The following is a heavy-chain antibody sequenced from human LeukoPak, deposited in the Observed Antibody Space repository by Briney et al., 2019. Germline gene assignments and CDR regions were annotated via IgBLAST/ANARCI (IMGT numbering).Heavy chain of an antibody. CDR1: GYTFTSYG. Sequence: ASVKVSCRASGYTFTSYGISWVRQAPGQGLERMGWISAYNGNTNYAQKLQGRVTMTTDTSTSTAYMELRSLRSDDTAVYYCARDLGWFGEIYAFDIWGQGTMVTVSS. CDR3: ARDLGWFGEIYAFDI. D-gene: IGHD3-10*01. V-gene: IGHV1-18*01. J-gene: IGHJ3*02. CDR2: ISAYNGNT.